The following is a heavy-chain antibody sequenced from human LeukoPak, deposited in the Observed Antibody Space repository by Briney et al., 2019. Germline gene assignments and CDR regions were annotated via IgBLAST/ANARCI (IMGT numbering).Heavy chain of an antibody. CDR2: INHSGST. Sequence: SETLSLTCAVYGESFSGNYWNWIRQPPGKGPEWIGEINHSGSTNYNPSLKSRVTISVDTSKNQFSLKLSSVTAADTAVYYCARIEPGRLGFDYWGQGTLVTVSS. CDR3: ARIEPGRLGFDY. CDR1: GESFSGNY. V-gene: IGHV4-34*01. J-gene: IGHJ4*02. D-gene: IGHD3-16*01.